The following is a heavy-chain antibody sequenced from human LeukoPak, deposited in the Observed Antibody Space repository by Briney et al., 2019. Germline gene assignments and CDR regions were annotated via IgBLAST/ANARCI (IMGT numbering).Heavy chain of an antibody. Sequence: GGSLRLSCAASGFTFSSYAMSWVRQAPGKGLEWVSAIRGSGGSTYYADSVKGRFTISRDNSKNTLYLQMNSLRAEDTAVYYCAKGVAGSLDAFDIWGQGTMVTVSS. CDR1: GFTFSSYA. J-gene: IGHJ3*02. D-gene: IGHD6-19*01. CDR3: AKGVAGSLDAFDI. CDR2: IRGSGGST. V-gene: IGHV3-23*01.